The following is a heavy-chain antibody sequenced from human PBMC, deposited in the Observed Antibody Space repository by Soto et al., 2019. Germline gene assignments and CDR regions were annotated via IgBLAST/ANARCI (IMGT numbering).Heavy chain of an antibody. Sequence: GASVKVSCKASGYTFTGYYMHWVRQAPGQGLEWMGWINPNSGGTNYAQKFQGWVTMTRDTSISTAYMELSRLRSDDTAVYYCASVFSSRWGATVDHDAFDIWGQGTMVTVS. V-gene: IGHV1-2*04. CDR2: INPNSGGT. D-gene: IGHD1-26*01. CDR1: GYTFTGYY. J-gene: IGHJ3*02. CDR3: ASVFSSRWGATVDHDAFDI.